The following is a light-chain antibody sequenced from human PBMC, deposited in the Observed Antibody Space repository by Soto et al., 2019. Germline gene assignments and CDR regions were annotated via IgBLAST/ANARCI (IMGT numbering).Light chain of an antibody. J-gene: IGLJ1*01. V-gene: IGLV2-14*01. Sequence: SVLPQPASVSGSPGQSITISCNGTSSDVGGYNYVSWYQQHPGKAPKLMIYDVSIRPSGVSNRFSGSKSGNTASLTISGLQAEDEADYYCSSYTSSSTLDVFGTGTKVTVL. CDR3: SSYTSSSTLDV. CDR1: SSDVGGYNY. CDR2: DVS.